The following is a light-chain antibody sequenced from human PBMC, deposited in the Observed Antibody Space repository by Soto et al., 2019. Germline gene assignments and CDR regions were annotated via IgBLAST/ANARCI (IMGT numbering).Light chain of an antibody. J-gene: IGLJ1*01. CDR1: SSDVGGYNY. CDR2: EVS. Sequence: QSALTQPPSASGSPGQSVTISCTGTSSDVGGYNYVSWYQQHPGKAPKLMIYEVSKRPSGVPDRFSGSKSGNTASLTVSGLQAEDEADYYCSSYAGSNIWVFGTGTKVT. V-gene: IGLV2-8*01. CDR3: SSYAGSNIWV.